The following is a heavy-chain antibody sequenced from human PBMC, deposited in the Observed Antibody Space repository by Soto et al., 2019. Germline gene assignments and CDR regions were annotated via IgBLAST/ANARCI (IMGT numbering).Heavy chain of an antibody. CDR3: ARGGGFGEQYSDAFDI. CDR1: GFTFSGYG. J-gene: IGHJ3*02. CDR2: IGTSGHA. Sequence: EVQLVESGGGLVQAGGSLRLSCAASGFTFSGYGMHWARQAQGESLEGSSVIGTSGHAFYADSVKGRFTITREDAKNSVYLQMNSLRDGDTAVYYCARGGGFGEQYSDAFDIWGQGTMVTVSS. D-gene: IGHD3-10*01. V-gene: IGHV3-13*01.